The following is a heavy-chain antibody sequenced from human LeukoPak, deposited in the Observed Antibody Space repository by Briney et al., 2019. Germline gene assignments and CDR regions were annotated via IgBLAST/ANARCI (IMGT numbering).Heavy chain of an antibody. V-gene: IGHV3-30-3*01. D-gene: IGHD6-19*01. CDR3: AREGLRRSIAVAGSTRGYFDY. CDR2: ISYDGSNK. J-gene: IGHJ4*02. Sequence: GSLRLSCAASGFTFSSYAMHWVRQAPGKGLEWVAVISYDGSNKYYADSVKGRFTISRDNSKNTLYLQMNSLRAEDTAVYYCAREGLRRSIAVAGSTRGYFDYWGQGTLVTVSS. CDR1: GFTFSSYA.